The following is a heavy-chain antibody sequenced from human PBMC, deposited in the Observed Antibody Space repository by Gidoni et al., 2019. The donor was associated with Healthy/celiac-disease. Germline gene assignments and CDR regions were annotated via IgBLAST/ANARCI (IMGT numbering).Heavy chain of an antibody. J-gene: IGHJ4*02. V-gene: IGHV4-38-2*02. CDR2: IYHSGST. CDR3: ASISSGWYFDY. CDR1: GYSISSGYY. Sequence: QVQLQESGPGLVKPSETLSLTCTVSGYSISSGYYWGWIRQPPGKGLEWIGSIYHSGSTYYNPSLKSRVTISVDTSKTQFSLKLSSVTAADTAVYYCASISSGWYFDYWGQGTLVTVSS. D-gene: IGHD6-19*01.